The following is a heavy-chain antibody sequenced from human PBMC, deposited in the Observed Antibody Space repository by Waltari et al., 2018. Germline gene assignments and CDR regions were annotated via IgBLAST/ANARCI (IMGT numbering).Heavy chain of an antibody. CDR3: ARDRHSSSWDAFDI. CDR2: IYSGGST. D-gene: IGHD6-13*01. CDR1: GFTVSSNY. J-gene: IGHJ3*02. Sequence: EVQLVESGGGLIQPGGSLRLSCAASGFTVSSNYMSWVRQAPGKGLELVSVIYSGGSTYYADSVKGRFTISRDNSKNTLYLQMNSLRAEDTAVYYCARDRHSSSWDAFDIWGQGTMVTVSS. V-gene: IGHV3-53*01.